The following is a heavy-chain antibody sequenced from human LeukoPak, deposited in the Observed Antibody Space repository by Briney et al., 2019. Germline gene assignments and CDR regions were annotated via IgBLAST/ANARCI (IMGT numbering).Heavy chain of an antibody. D-gene: IGHD2-2*01. CDR3: ARQDCSSTKCPGLDF. CDR1: GNSFTNYW. V-gene: IGHV5-51*01. Sequence: GESLKISCKGSGNSFTNYWIGWVRQMPGKGLEWMGIIYPGDSDTRYSPSFQGQVTISADKSISTAYLQWSSLKASDTAIYYCARQDCSSTKCPGLDFWGQGTLVTVSS. CDR2: IYPGDSDT. J-gene: IGHJ4*02.